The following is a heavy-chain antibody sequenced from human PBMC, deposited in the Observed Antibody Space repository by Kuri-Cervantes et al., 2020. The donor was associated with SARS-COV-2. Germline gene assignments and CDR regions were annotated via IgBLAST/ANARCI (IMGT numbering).Heavy chain of an antibody. D-gene: IGHD3-3*01. Sequence: GGSLRLSCAASGFSFTNFGIHWVRQAPDKGLEWVAVISYDGSNKYYADSVKGRFTISRDNSKNTLYLQMNSLRAEDTAVYYCARGADFWSGLFYYYYYYMDVWGKGTTVTVSS. CDR2: ISYDGSNK. CDR1: GFSFTNFG. J-gene: IGHJ6*03. CDR3: ARGADFWSGLFYYYYYYMDV. V-gene: IGHV3-30*03.